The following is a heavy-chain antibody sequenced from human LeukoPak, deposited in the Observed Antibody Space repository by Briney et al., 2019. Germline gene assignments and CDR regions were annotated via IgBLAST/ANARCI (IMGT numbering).Heavy chain of an antibody. V-gene: IGHV4-34*01. CDR2: INHSGST. J-gene: IGHJ4*02. Sequence: SETLSLTCAVYGGSFSGYYWSWIRQLPGKGLEWIGEINHSGSTNYNPSLKSRVTISVDTSRNQFSLKLSSVTAADTAVYYCATDDYYGSGSYDYWGQGTLLTVSS. CDR3: ATDDYYGSGSYDY. D-gene: IGHD3-10*01. CDR1: GGSFSGYY.